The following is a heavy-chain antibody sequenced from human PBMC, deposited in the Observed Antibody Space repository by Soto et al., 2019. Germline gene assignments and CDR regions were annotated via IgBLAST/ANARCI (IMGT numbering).Heavy chain of an antibody. Sequence: QVQLVQSGAEVKKPGSSVKVSCKASGGTFSSYAISWVRQAPGQGLEWMGGIIPIFGTANYAQKFQGRVTITADESTSTAYMELSSLRSEDTAVDDCAASGDFIYYYYYGMDVWGQGTTVTVSS. CDR3: AASGDFIYYYYYGMDV. J-gene: IGHJ6*02. V-gene: IGHV1-69*12. CDR2: IIPIFGTA. CDR1: GGTFSSYA. D-gene: IGHD7-27*01.